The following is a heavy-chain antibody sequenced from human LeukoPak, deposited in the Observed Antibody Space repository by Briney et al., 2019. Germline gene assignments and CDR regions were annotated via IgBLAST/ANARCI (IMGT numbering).Heavy chain of an antibody. V-gene: IGHV6-1*01. CDR2: TYYRSTWYN. Sequence: SQTLSLTFPFSGASVSSNSVTWNWIRKSPSRGLEWLGRTYYRSTWYNEYAVSVRGRITVNPDTSKNQFSLHLNSVTPEDTAVYYCARRLTQYDCFDPWGQGILVTVSP. J-gene: IGHJ5*02. CDR3: ARRLTQYDCFDP. D-gene: IGHD2-2*01. CDR1: GASVSSNSVT.